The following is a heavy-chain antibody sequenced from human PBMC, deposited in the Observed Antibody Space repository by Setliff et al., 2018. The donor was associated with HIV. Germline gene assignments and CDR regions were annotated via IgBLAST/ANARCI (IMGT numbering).Heavy chain of an antibody. Sequence: GGSLRLSCVASGFTVSSNSMNWVRQAPGKGLEWVSIKSKSDGGAVHYAAPVKGRFTISRDDSQDTLYLEMNSLTNEDTAMYYCTTYSSVYYHSDCWGQGTLVTVSS. V-gene: IGHV3-15*01. CDR1: GFTVSSNS. CDR2: IKSKSDGGAV. D-gene: IGHD3-22*01. J-gene: IGHJ4*02. CDR3: TTYSSVYYHSDC.